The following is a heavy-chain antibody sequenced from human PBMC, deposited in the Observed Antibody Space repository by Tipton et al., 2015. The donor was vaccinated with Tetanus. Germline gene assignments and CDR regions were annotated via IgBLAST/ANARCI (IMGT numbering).Heavy chain of an antibody. D-gene: IGHD3-10*01. J-gene: IGHJ4*02. Sequence: SLRLSCGASGFTFTNYGMNWVRQAPGKGLEWVSGITGNSIDTHYADSVRGRFTISRDNSKDTLYLQMNSLRPEDTAVYYCARDGFYYGSGSYYRAFWGQGTLVTVSP. CDR2: ITGNSIDT. CDR3: ARDGFYYGSGSYYRAF. CDR1: GFTFTNYG. V-gene: IGHV3-23*01.